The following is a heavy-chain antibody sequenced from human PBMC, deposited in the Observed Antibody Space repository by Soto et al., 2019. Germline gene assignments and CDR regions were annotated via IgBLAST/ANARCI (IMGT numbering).Heavy chain of an antibody. Sequence: PGESLKISCKGSGYTFTSYWIAWVRQMPGKGLEWMGIIYPGDSDTRYSPSFQGQVSISADKSISTAYLQWSSLKASDTAMYYCARQDGSALYYFDYWGQGTLVTVSA. CDR1: GYTFTSYW. CDR2: IYPGDSDT. V-gene: IGHV5-51*01. CDR3: ARQDGSALYYFDY. J-gene: IGHJ4*02. D-gene: IGHD6-19*01.